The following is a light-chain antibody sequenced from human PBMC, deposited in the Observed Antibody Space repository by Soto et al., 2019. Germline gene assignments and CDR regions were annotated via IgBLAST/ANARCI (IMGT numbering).Light chain of an antibody. CDR3: TSYTGSNHLV. Sequence: QSALTQPPSASGSPGQSVTISCTGTSSDVGGYNYVSWFQQHPGKAPQLMIYEVSKRPSGVPDRFSGSKSGNTASLTVSGLQAEDEADYYCTSYTGSNHLVFGGGTKLTVL. CDR2: EVS. J-gene: IGLJ2*01. V-gene: IGLV2-8*01. CDR1: SSDVGGYNY.